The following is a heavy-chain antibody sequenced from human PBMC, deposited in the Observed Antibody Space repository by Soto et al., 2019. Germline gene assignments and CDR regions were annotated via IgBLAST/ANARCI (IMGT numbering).Heavy chain of an antibody. V-gene: IGHV3-30-3*01. Sequence: GGSLRLSCAASGFTFSSYAMHWVRQAPGKGLEWVAVISYDGSNKYYADPVKGRFTISRDNSKNTLYLQMNSLRAEDTAVYYCARGPDYYDSSGYYFKDRYYYYYGMDVWGQGTTVTVSS. CDR2: ISYDGSNK. CDR1: GFTFSSYA. J-gene: IGHJ6*02. CDR3: ARGPDYYDSSGYYFKDRYYYYYGMDV. D-gene: IGHD3-22*01.